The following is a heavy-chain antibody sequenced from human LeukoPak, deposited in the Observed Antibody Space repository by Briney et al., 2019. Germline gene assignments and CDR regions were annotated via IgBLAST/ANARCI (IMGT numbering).Heavy chain of an antibody. CDR1: GNYW. J-gene: IGHJ4*02. V-gene: IGHV3-74*01. D-gene: IGHD3-22*01. Sequence: GGSLRLSCAASGNYWMHWVRQAPGKGLVWVSHINGDGSWTTYADSVKGRFTISRDNAKNSLYLQMNGLRAEDTAVYYCTRDGSGYDYWGQGTLVTVSS. CDR3: TRDGSGYDY. CDR2: INGDGSWT.